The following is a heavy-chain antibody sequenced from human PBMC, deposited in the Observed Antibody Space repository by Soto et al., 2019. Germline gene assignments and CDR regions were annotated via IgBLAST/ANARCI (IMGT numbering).Heavy chain of an antibody. CDR3: AREGVAAPYYYYGMDV. CDR1: GDSIRSYY. D-gene: IGHD2-15*01. J-gene: IGHJ6*02. CDR2: ISYTGST. Sequence: SETLSLTCTVSGDSIRSYYWSWIRQPPGKGLEWIGYISYTGSTHYNPSLKSRVTISADTSKNQFTLKLSSVTTADTALYYCAREGVAAPYYYYGMDVWGQGSTVTVSS. V-gene: IGHV4-59*01.